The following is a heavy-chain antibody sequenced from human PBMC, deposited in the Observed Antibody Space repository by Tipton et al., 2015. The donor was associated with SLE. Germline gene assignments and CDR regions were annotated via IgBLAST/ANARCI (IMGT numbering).Heavy chain of an antibody. D-gene: IGHD4-11*01. CDR2: IYYSGST. J-gene: IGHJ4*02. CDR3: ARWAGPTVNFDY. Sequence: TLSLTCTVSGGSISSYYWSWIRQPPGKGLEWIGDIYYSGSTNYNPSLKSRVTISVDPTKNQFSLKLSSVTAADTAVYYCARWAGPTVNFDYWGQGTLVTVSS. CDR1: GGSISSYY. V-gene: IGHV4-59*01.